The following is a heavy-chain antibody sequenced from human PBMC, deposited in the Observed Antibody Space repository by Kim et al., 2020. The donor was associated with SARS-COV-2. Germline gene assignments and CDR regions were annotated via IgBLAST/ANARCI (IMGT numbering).Heavy chain of an antibody. V-gene: IGHV6-1*01. CDR3: ARAKKYYDFWSGYYLYYYYYYMDV. CDR1: GDSVSSNSAA. D-gene: IGHD3-3*01. Sequence: SQTLSLTCAISGDSVSSNSAAWNWIRQSPSRGLEWLGRTYYRSKWYNDYAVSVKSRITINPDTSKNQFSLQLNSVTPEDTAVYYCARAKKYYDFWSGYYLYYYYYYMDVWGKGTTVTVSS. J-gene: IGHJ6*03. CDR2: TYYRSKWYN.